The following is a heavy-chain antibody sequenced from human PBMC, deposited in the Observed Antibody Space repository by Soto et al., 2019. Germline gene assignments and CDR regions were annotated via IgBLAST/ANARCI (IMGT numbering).Heavy chain of an antibody. CDR3: ARGAVGYYDFWSGFNRDGMDV. CDR2: INHSGST. J-gene: IGHJ6*02. D-gene: IGHD3-3*01. Sequence: SETLSLTCAVYGGSFSGYYWSWIRQPPGKGLEWIGEINHSGSTNYNPSLKSRVTTSVDTSKNQFSLKLSSVTAADTAVYYCARGAVGYYDFWSGFNRDGMDVWGQGTTVTVSS. V-gene: IGHV4-34*01. CDR1: GGSFSGYY.